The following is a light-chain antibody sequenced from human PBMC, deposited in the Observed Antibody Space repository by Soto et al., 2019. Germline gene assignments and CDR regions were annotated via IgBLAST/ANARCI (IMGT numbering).Light chain of an antibody. J-gene: IGKJ1*01. CDR2: AAS. CDR3: QQYGTSPWT. CDR1: QSISSY. V-gene: IGKV3-20*01. Sequence: LLTQSPATLSLSPGQRVTLSCRASQSISSYLAWYQQRPGQAPRLLIYAASNRATGIPARFSGSGSGTDFTLTISRLEPEDFAVYYCQQYGTSPWTFGQGTKVDIK.